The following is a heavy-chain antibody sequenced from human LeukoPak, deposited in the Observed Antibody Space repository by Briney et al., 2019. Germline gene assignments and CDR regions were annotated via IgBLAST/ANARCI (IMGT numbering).Heavy chain of an antibody. J-gene: IGHJ6*03. CDR2: IIPIFGTA. Sequence: SVKVSCKASGGTFSSYAISWVRQAPGQGLEWMGGIIPIFGTANYAQKFQGRVTITADESTSTAYMELRSLRSDDTAVYYCARDYFEGGKFGLWALNKSYYYYMDVWGKGTTVTVSS. V-gene: IGHV1-69*13. CDR1: GGTFSSYA. D-gene: IGHD3-10*01. CDR3: ARDYFEGGKFGLWALNKSYYYYMDV.